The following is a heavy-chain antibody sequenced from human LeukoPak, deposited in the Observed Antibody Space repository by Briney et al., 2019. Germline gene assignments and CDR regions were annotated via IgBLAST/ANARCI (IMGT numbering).Heavy chain of an antibody. Sequence: SETLSLTCTVSGGSISSYYWGWIRQPPGKGLEWIGSIYYSGSTYYNPSLKSRVTISVDTSKNQFSLKLSSVTAADTAVYYCARHPVNYYNSGSILAYFDYWGQGTLVTVSS. CDR2: IYYSGST. J-gene: IGHJ4*02. CDR1: GGSISSYY. V-gene: IGHV4-39*01. D-gene: IGHD3-10*01. CDR3: ARHPVNYYNSGSILAYFDY.